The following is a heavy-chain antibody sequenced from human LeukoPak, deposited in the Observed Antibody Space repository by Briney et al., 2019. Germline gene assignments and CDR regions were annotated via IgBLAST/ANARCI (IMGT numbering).Heavy chain of an antibody. CDR1: GFTFSSYA. Sequence: GGSLRLSCAASGFTFSSYAMSWVRQAPGKGLEWVSFISGGGGSTYYADSVKGRFTISRDNSKNTLSLQMNSLRAEDTAVYYCGRKRGVNFYYYMDVWGKGTTVTVSS. CDR2: ISGGGGST. CDR3: GRKRGVNFYYYMDV. D-gene: IGHD1-1*01. J-gene: IGHJ6*03. V-gene: IGHV3-23*01.